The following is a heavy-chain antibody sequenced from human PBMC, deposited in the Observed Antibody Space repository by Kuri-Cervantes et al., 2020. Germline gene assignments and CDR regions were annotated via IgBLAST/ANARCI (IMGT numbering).Heavy chain of an antibody. Sequence: LSLTCAASGFTFSSYGMHWVRQAPGKGLEWVAVIWYDGSNKYYADSVKGRFTISRDNSKNSLYLQMNSLRAEDTAVYYCARDTYAFDIWGQGTMVTVSS. CDR1: GFTFSSYG. CDR3: ARDTYAFDI. J-gene: IGHJ3*02. V-gene: IGHV3-33*01. CDR2: IWYDGSNK.